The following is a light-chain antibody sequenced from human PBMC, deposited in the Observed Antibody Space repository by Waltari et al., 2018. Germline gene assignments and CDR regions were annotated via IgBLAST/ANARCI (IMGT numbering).Light chain of an antibody. CDR2: KAN. Sequence: TVVTQEPSLSVSPGGTVTLPCALSSGSLSTTSYATWYQQTPGQAPRTLVYKANARSSGVPDRFSGSILGNTAALTITGAQADDESDYYCALYMGSGIWVFGGGTRLTVL. CDR3: ALYMGSGIWV. CDR1: SGSLSTTSY. V-gene: IGLV8-61*01. J-gene: IGLJ3*02.